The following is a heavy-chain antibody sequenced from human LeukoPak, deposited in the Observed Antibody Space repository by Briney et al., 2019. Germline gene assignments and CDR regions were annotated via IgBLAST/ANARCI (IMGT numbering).Heavy chain of an antibody. CDR1: GGSFSGYY. D-gene: IGHD6-13*01. CDR3: ARGGKQQLSAYFDY. Sequence: SETLSLTCAVYGGSFSGYYWSWIRQPPGKGLEWIGEINHSGSTNYNPSLKSRVTISVDTSKNQFSLKLSSVTAADTAVYYCARGGKQQLSAYFDYWGQGTLATVSS. J-gene: IGHJ4*02. CDR2: INHSGST. V-gene: IGHV4-34*01.